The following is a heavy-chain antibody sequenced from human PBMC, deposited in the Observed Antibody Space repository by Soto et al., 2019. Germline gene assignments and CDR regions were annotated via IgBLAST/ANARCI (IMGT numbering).Heavy chain of an antibody. CDR1: GYRFTSYW. D-gene: IGHD6-13*01. J-gene: IGHJ4*02. Sequence: GESLKISCKGSGYRFTSYWVGWVRQMPGKGLEWMGIIYPGDSDTRYSPSFQGQVTISADKSISTAYLQWSSLKASDTAMYYCARVLSSSWFPFDYWGQGTLVTVSS. CDR3: ARVLSSSWFPFDY. V-gene: IGHV5-51*01. CDR2: IYPGDSDT.